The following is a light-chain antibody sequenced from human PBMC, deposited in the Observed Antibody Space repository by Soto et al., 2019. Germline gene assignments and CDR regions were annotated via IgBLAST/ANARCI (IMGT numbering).Light chain of an antibody. V-gene: IGLV1-51*01. CDR3: GSWDSSLSAYV. Sequence: QSVMSQPPSVSAAPGQRVTISCSGSSSNIGGNSVSWYQQLPGTAPKLLIYDDDQQPSGIPDRFSGSKSGTSATLGITGFQTGDEADYYGGSWDSSLSAYVFGTGTKLTVL. CDR1: SSNIGGNS. CDR2: DDD. J-gene: IGLJ1*01.